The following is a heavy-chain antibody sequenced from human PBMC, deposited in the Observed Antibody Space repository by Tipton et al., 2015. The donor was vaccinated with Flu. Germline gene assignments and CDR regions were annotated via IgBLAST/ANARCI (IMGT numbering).Heavy chain of an antibody. D-gene: IGHD3-16*01. V-gene: IGHV3-74*01. Sequence: GSLRLSCAASGFTVSNYWMYWVRQAPGKGLVWVSHIKNDGTSTNYGDSVHGRFTISRDIAQNTLFLQMSSLRAEDTAVYYCARGALGRGNTVDFWGQGTLVTVSS. CDR2: IKNDGTST. CDR3: ARGALGRGNTVDF. CDR1: GFTVSNYW. J-gene: IGHJ4*02.